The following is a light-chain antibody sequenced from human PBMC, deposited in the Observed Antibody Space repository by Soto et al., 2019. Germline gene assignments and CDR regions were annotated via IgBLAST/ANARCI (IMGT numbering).Light chain of an antibody. Sequence: QSALTQPASVSGSPGQSITISCTGTSSDVGGYNYVSWYQQHPGKAPKLMIYEVSNWPSGVSNRFSGSKSGNTASLTISGLQAEDEADYYCSSYTNSNTQVFGGGTKLTGL. CDR2: EVS. CDR1: SSDVGGYNY. J-gene: IGLJ3*02. V-gene: IGLV2-14*01. CDR3: SSYTNSNTQV.